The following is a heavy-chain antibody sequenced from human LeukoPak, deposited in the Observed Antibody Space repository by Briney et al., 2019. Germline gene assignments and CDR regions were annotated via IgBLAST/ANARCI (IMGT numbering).Heavy chain of an antibody. CDR3: ARVPSEAYSSGPDAFDI. D-gene: IGHD6-19*01. Sequence: GGSLRLSCAASGFTFSSYAMHWVRQAPGKGLEWVAVISYDGSNKYYADSVKGRFTISRVNSKNTLYLQMNSLRAEDTAVYYCARVPSEAYSSGPDAFDIWGQGTMVTVSS. CDR2: ISYDGSNK. V-gene: IGHV3-30-3*01. J-gene: IGHJ3*02. CDR1: GFTFSSYA.